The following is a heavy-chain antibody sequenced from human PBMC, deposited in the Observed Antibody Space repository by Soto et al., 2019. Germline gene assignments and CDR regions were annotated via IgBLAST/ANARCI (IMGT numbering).Heavy chain of an antibody. D-gene: IGHD6-19*01. Sequence: SETLSLTCTVSGGSISSNTYYWGWIRQPPGKGLEWIGSIFYSGSTYYNPSLKSRVTISVDTSKNQFSLKLSSVTAADTAMYYCARWVYSSGTRDCFDPWGQGTLVTVSS. CDR3: ARWVYSSGTRDCFDP. CDR2: IFYSGST. CDR1: GGSISSNTYY. J-gene: IGHJ5*02. V-gene: IGHV4-39*01.